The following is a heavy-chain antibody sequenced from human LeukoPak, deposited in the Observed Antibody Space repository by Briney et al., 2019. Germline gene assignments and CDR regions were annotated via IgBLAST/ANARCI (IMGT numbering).Heavy chain of an antibody. CDR1: GFTFSNYW. CDR2: IKEDGSEK. D-gene: IGHD6-6*01. Sequence: GGSLRLSCAASGFTFSNYWMSWVRQAPGKGLEWVANIKEDGSEKYYVDSVKGRFTISRDNAKNSLYLQMNSLRAEDTAVYYCASTIATRYFDYWGQGTPVTVSS. J-gene: IGHJ4*02. CDR3: ASTIATRYFDY. V-gene: IGHV3-7*03.